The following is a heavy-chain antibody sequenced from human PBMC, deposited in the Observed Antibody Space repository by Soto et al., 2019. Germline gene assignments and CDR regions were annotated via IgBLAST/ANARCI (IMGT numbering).Heavy chain of an antibody. D-gene: IGHD1-26*01. J-gene: IGHJ6*03. CDR1: GFTFSTYL. CDR3: AKFCAGICVTKGYMAV. Sequence: GGSLRLSCAASGFTFSTYLMTWVRQAPGKGLEWVSTISSNGGTTYYADSVKGRFTISRDDSTNTLYLQMNGLRAEDTALYYCAKFCAGICVTKGYMAVWGKGTTVTVSS. CDR2: ISSNGGTT. V-gene: IGHV3-23*01.